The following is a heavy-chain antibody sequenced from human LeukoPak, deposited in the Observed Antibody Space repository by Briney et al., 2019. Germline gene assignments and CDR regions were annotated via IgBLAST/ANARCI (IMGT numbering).Heavy chain of an antibody. V-gene: IGHV3-23*01. CDR2: ISGSGGST. Sequence: GGSLRLSCAASGFTFSSYAMSWVRQAPGKGLEWVSAISGSGGSTYYADSVKGRFTISRDNSKNTLNLQMNSLRAEDTAVYYCAKVLAQPGYCSSTSCYPDYWGQGTLVTVSS. CDR1: GFTFSSYA. J-gene: IGHJ4*02. CDR3: AKVLAQPGYCSSTSCYPDY. D-gene: IGHD2-2*01.